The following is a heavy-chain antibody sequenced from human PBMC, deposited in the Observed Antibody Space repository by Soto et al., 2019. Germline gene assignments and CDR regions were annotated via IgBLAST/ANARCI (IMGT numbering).Heavy chain of an antibody. J-gene: IGHJ6*02. CDR2: INHSGST. V-gene: IGHV4-34*01. CDR1: GGSFSGYY. D-gene: IGHD3-3*01. Sequence: LSLTCAVYGGSFSGYYWSWIRQPPGKGLEWIGEINHSGSTNYNPSLKSRVTISVDTSKNQFSLKLSSVTAADTAVYYCARCTIFGVVIIRAKGGMDVWGQGTTVTVSS. CDR3: ARCTIFGVVIIRAKGGMDV.